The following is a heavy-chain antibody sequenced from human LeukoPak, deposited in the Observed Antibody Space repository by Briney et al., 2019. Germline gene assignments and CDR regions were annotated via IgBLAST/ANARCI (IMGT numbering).Heavy chain of an antibody. Sequence: LPGGSLRLSCAASGFTFSSYSMNWVRQAPGKGLEWLSYISGSSGVILYADSVKGRFTISRDNAKNSLYLQMNTLTDEDTAVYYCAREMGGTSSSFPDYWGQGTLVTVSS. CDR1: GFTFSSYS. V-gene: IGHV3-48*02. J-gene: IGHJ4*02. D-gene: IGHD6-6*01. CDR2: ISGSSGVI. CDR3: AREMGGTSSSFPDY.